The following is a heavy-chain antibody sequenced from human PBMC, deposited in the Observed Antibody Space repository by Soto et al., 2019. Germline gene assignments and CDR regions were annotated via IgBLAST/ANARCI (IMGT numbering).Heavy chain of an antibody. J-gene: IGHJ4*02. D-gene: IGHD3-10*01. Sequence: PSQTLSLTCGISGDSVSINNAAWNWIRQSPSRGLEWLGRTFYRSGWTFDYAVSVKSRLTINPDTSKNQFSLQLKSVTADDTAVYYCARENTMIRGVINPLDHWGQGTLVTVSS. CDR1: GDSVSINNAA. V-gene: IGHV6-1*01. CDR3: ARENTMIRGVINPLDH. CDR2: TFYRSGWTF.